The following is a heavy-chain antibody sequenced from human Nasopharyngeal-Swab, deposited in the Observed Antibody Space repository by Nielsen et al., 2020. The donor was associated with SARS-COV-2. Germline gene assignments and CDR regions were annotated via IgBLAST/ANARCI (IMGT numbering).Heavy chain of an antibody. D-gene: IGHD1-26*01. CDR2: INNDGSIT. J-gene: IGHJ4*02. V-gene: IGHV3-74*01. CDR3: GRPHSSSHYAVDY. CDR1: GFTSNNYW. Sequence: GESLKISCAASGFTSNNYWMHWVRQVPGRGLVWVSRINNDGSITNYADSVKGRFTISRDDAKNTVYLQMNSLRADDTAVYYCGRPHSSSHYAVDYWGQGTLVTVSS.